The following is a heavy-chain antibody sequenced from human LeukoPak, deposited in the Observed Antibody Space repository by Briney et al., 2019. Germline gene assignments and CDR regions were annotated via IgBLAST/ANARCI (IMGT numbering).Heavy chain of an antibody. V-gene: IGHV3-23*01. Sequence: GGSLRLSCAASVFTFSSYAMSWVRQAPGKGLEWVSAISGSGGSTYYADSVKGRFTISRDNSKNTLYLQMNSLRAEDTAVYYCARGRSGSGFYYFDYWGQGTLVTVSS. D-gene: IGHD6-19*01. CDR1: VFTFSSYA. CDR3: ARGRSGSGFYYFDY. J-gene: IGHJ4*02. CDR2: ISGSGGST.